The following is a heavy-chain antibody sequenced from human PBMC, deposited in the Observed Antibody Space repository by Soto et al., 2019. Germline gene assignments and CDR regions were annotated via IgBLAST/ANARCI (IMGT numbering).Heavy chain of an antibody. CDR3: ARRDGYNFDY. D-gene: IGHD5-12*01. Sequence: EVQLVASGGGLVQPGGSLRLSCAASGFTFSNYAMHWVRQAPGKGLEYVSAINSNGGSTYYANSVKGRFTISRDNSKNTLYLQMGSLRAEDMAVYYCARRDGYNFDYWGQGTLVTVSS. V-gene: IGHV3-64*01. CDR1: GFTFSNYA. CDR2: INSNGGST. J-gene: IGHJ4*02.